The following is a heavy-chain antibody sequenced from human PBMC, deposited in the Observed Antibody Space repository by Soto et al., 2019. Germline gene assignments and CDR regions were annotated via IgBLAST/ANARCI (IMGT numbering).Heavy chain of an antibody. D-gene: IGHD3-22*01. Sequence: GGSLRLSCAASGFTFSSYAMSWVRQAPGKGLEWVSAISGSGGSTYYADSVKGRFTISRDNSKNTLYLQMNSLRAEDTAVYYCAGTSSGDYDSSPTGYYYYGMDVWGQGTTVTVSS. V-gene: IGHV3-23*01. CDR1: GFTFSSYA. J-gene: IGHJ6*02. CDR2: ISGSGGST. CDR3: AGTSSGDYDSSPTGYYYYGMDV.